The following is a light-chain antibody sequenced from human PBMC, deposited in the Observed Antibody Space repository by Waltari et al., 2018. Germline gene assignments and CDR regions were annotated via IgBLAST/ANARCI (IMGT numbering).Light chain of an antibody. CDR3: VLYMGSGIWV. V-gene: IGLV8-61*01. J-gene: IGLJ2*01. CDR1: SGSVSTSYY. CDR2: STN. Sequence: QTVVTQEPSFSVSPGGTVTLTCGLSSGSVSTSYYPSWYQQTPGQAPRTLIYSTNTRSSGVRDLFSGSILGNKAALTITGAQADDESDYYCVLYMGSGIWVFGGGTKLTVL.